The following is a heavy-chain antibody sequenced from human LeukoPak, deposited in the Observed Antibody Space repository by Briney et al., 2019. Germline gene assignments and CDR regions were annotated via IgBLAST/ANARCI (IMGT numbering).Heavy chain of an antibody. CDR2: IEQDGSKK. CDR3: ARDLSAKDDY. J-gene: IGHJ4*02. CDR1: GFTFSGYW. V-gene: IGHV3-7*01. Sequence: PGGSLRLSCAASGFTFSGYWMNWVRQAPGKGLEWVANIEQDGSKKYYVDSVKGRFTISRDNAKNSLYLQMNSLRADDTAVYYCARDLSAKDDYWGQGTLVTVSS.